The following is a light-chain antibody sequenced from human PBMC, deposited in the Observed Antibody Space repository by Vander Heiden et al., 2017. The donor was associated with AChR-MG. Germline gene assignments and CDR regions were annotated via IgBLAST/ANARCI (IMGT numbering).Light chain of an antibody. V-gene: IGKV3-20*01. Sequence: DIVLTQSPGTLSLSPGERATRSCRASQSITSYYLGWYQQKPGQAPRLLIHDTSSRATGIPDRFSGSGSGTDFTLTISRLEPEDFAVYYCQQEGSSPYTFGQATKLEIK. CDR1: QSITSYY. J-gene: IGKJ2*01. CDR2: DTS. CDR3: QQEGSSPYT.